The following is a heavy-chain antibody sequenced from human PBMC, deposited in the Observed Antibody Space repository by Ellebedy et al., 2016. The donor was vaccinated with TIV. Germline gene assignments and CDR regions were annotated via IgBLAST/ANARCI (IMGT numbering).Heavy chain of an antibody. CDR1: GFTFISHG. Sequence: PGGSLRLSCAASGFTFISHGMNWVRQAPGKGLEWISYISSASTSKHYADSVMGRFTISRDNANSSLSLEMNGLGDEDTAVYYCARGYGGPLDFWGQGVLVVVSS. CDR2: ISSASTSK. J-gene: IGHJ4*02. CDR3: ARGYGGPLDF. V-gene: IGHV3-48*02. D-gene: IGHD5-12*01.